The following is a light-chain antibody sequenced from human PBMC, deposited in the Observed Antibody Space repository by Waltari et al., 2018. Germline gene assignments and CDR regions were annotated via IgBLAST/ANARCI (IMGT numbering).Light chain of an antibody. CDR1: QSISSW. CDR3: QQYNSYSQT. Sequence: DIQMTQSPSTLSASVGDRVTITSRASQSISSWLAWYQQKQGKAPKLLIYKASSLESGVPSRFSGSGSETEFTLTISSLQPDDFATYYGQQYNSYSQTFGQGTKVEIK. V-gene: IGKV1-5*03. J-gene: IGKJ1*01. CDR2: KAS.